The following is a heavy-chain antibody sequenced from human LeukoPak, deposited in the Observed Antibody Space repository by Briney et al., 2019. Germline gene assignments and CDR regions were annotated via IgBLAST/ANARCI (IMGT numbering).Heavy chain of an antibody. CDR3: ARDQLTTTGHGFKNWFDP. Sequence: ASVKVSCKASGRTFSSYAISWVRQAPGQGLEWMGRIIPIFGTANYAQKLQGRVTITTDESTSTAYMELSSLRSEDTAVYYCARDQLTTTGHGFKNWFDPWGQGTLVTVSS. CDR2: IIPIFGTA. V-gene: IGHV1-69*05. J-gene: IGHJ5*02. CDR1: GRTFSSYA. D-gene: IGHD1-14*01.